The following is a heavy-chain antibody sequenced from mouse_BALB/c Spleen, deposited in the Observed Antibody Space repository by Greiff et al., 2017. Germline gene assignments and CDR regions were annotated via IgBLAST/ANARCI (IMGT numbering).Heavy chain of an antibody. CDR3: ARGLQYYYAMDY. V-gene: IGHV1-80*01. J-gene: IGHJ4*01. CDR2: IYPGDGDT. CDR1: GYAFSSYW. D-gene: IGHD2-4*01. Sequence: VKLMESGAELVRPGSSVKISCKASGYAFSSYWMNWVKQRPGQGLEWIGQIYPGDGDTNYNGKFKGKATLTADKSSSTAYMQLSSLTSEDSAVYFCARGLQYYYAMDYWGQGTSVTVSS.